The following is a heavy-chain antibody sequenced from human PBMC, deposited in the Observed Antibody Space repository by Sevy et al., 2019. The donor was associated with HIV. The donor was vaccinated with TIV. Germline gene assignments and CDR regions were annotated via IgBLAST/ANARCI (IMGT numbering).Heavy chain of an antibody. CDR2: RHSSGST. D-gene: IGHD6-13*01. J-gene: IGHJ6*02. V-gene: IGHV4-59*01. CDR1: GGSIHNSY. Sequence: SETLSLTCTVSGGSIHNSYWSWIRRSPGKGLEGIGYRHSSGSTNGNPSLKGRVTISVETSKNQSPLNLKSVTAADSGIYYCAREYSSSETLHVWGQGTTVTVSS. CDR3: AREYSSSETLHV.